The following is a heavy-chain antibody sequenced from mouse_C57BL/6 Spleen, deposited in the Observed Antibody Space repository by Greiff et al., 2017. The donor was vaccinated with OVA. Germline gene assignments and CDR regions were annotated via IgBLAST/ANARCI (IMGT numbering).Heavy chain of an antibody. Sequence: VQLQQSGAELMKPGASVKLSCKATGYTFTGYWIEWVKQRPGHGLEWIGEILPGSGSTNYNEKFKGKATLTVDTSSSTAYMQLSSLTSEDSAVYYCARRRIYDGYFAYWGQGTLVTVSA. CDR3: ARRRIYDGYFAY. J-gene: IGHJ3*01. D-gene: IGHD2-3*01. CDR2: ILPGSGST. V-gene: IGHV1-9*01. CDR1: GYTFTGYW.